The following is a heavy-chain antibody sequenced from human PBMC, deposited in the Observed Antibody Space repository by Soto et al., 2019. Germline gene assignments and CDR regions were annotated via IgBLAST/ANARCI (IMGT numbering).Heavy chain of an antibody. CDR3: TTASQWLPPYS. Sequence: ASVKVSCKASGYMFTYYHVHWVRQAPGQGLEWMGIINPNGGDTRYAQKFQGRVTMTRDTSTSTVYMEVSSLKTDDTAVYYCTTASQWLPPYSWGQGALVTVSS. CDR1: GYMFTYYH. V-gene: IGHV1-46*01. CDR2: INPNGGDT. J-gene: IGHJ4*02. D-gene: IGHD6-19*01.